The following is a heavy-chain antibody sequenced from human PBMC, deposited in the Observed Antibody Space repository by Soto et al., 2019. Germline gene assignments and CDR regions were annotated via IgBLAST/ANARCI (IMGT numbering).Heavy chain of an antibody. Sequence: GDAVKVSCKASRYSFTGYDRHWVRRAPGQGRQWMGWINPNSGGTNYAQKFQGRVTMTRDTFISTAYMGLSRLRSAYTAVYYCARGSRGIAAAHSRLTTWGQGTLVTVSS. D-gene: IGHD6-13*01. CDR1: RYSFTGYD. CDR3: ARGSRGIAAAHSRLTT. J-gene: IGHJ5*02. V-gene: IGHV1-2*02. CDR2: INPNSGGT.